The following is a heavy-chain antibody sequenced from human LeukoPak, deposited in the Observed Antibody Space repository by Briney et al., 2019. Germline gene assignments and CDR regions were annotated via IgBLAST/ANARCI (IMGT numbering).Heavy chain of an antibody. Sequence: GASVKVSCKTSGYTFTSYDINWVRQATGQGLEWMGWMNPNSGNTGYAQKFQGRVTIIRNTSISTAYMELSSLRSEDTAVYYCARGPTRSGSYYYFDYWGQGTLVSVSS. CDR2: MNPNSGNT. CDR1: GYTFTSYD. D-gene: IGHD1-26*01. CDR3: ARGPTRSGSYYYFDY. J-gene: IGHJ4*02. V-gene: IGHV1-8*01.